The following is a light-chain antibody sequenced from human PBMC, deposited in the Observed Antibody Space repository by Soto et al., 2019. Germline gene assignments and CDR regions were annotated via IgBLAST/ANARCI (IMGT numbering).Light chain of an antibody. CDR2: GAS. Sequence: EIEMTQSPATLSVSPGERATFSCRASQSVSSNLAWYQQKPGQAPRLLIYGASTRATGIPARFSGSGSGTDFTLTISSLQSEDFAVYYCQQYNKWPRTFGQVTKVEIK. CDR3: QQYNKWPRT. V-gene: IGKV3-15*01. CDR1: QSVSSN. J-gene: IGKJ1*01.